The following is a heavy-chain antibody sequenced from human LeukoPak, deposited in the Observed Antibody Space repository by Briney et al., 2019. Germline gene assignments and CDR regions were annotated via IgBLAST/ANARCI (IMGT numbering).Heavy chain of an antibody. CDR3: ARNTKNYYDSSGYYYFDY. CDR2: IYHSGST. D-gene: IGHD3-22*01. V-gene: IGHV4-39*07. Sequence: PSETLSLTCTVSGGSISSSSYYWGWIRQPPGKGLEWIGSIYHSGSTYYNPSLKSRVTISVDTSKNQFSLKLSSVTAADTAVYYCARNTKNYYDSSGYYYFDYWGQGTLVTVSS. J-gene: IGHJ4*02. CDR1: GGSISSSSYY.